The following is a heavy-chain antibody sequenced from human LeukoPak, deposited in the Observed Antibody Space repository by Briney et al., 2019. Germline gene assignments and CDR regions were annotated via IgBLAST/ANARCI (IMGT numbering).Heavy chain of an antibody. J-gene: IGHJ4*02. CDR1: GGSISSDSYY. D-gene: IGHD3-22*01. V-gene: IGHV4-61*02. CDR2: IYSSGST. Sequence: PSETLSLTCTVSGGSISSDSYYWSWIRKPAGKGLEWIGRIYSSGSTNYNPSLKSRVTISVDTSKNQFSLKLSSVTAADTAVYYCARGDTSGYVDWGQGTLVTVSS. CDR3: ARGDTSGYVD.